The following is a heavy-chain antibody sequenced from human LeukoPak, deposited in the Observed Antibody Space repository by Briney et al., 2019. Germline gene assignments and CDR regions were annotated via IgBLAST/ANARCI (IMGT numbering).Heavy chain of an antibody. CDR1: GSSLSGYW. J-gene: IGHJ4*02. Sequence: GGSLRLSCAASGSSLSGYWMTWVRQAPGKGLEWVARLHADGVEQNYVDSVTGRFTMSRDNAKSSLDLQMNSLRVEDTAVYYCARGGYSFDYLGQGTLVAVSS. CDR2: LHADGVEQ. D-gene: IGHD5-18*01. CDR3: ARGGYSFDY. V-gene: IGHV3-7*01.